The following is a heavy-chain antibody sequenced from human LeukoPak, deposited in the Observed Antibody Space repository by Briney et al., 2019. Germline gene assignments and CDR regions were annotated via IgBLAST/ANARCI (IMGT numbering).Heavy chain of an antibody. CDR2: IPYDGRNK. CDR1: GFTFSSFG. J-gene: IGHJ4*02. CDR3: AKDLVVSTFGQYYFHY. V-gene: IGHV3-30*02. Sequence: GGSLRLSCATSGFTFSSFGMHWVRQAPGKGLEWVAFIPYDGRNKYSADSVKGRFTISRDNSKSTLYLQMNSLRVEDTAVYYCAKDLVVSTFGQYYFHYWGQGTLVTVSS. D-gene: IGHD2-8*02.